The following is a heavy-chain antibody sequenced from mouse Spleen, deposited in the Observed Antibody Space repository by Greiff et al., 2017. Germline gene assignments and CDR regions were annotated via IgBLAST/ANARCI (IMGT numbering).Heavy chain of an antibody. CDR3: ARRGKGYYAMDY. D-gene: IGHD1-3*01. Sequence: QVQLQQSGAELVRPGTSVKVSCKASGYAFTNYLIEWVKQRPGQGLEWIGVINPGSGGTNYNEKFKGKATLTADKSSSTAYMQLSSLTSEDSAVYFCARRGKGYYAMDYWGQGTSVTVSS. V-gene: IGHV1-54*01. CDR1: GYAFTNYL. CDR2: INPGSGGT. J-gene: IGHJ4*01.